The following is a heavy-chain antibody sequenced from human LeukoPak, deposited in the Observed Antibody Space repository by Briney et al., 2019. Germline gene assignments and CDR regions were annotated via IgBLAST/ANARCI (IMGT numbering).Heavy chain of an antibody. Sequence: GGSLRLSCAATGFTFSTYAMSWVRQAPGKGLEWVSAISGSGGSTYYADSVKGRFTISRDNSKNTLYLQMNSLRAEDTAVYYCAKAAGVVIAAAGRFDYWGQGTLVTVSS. CDR1: GFTFSTYA. CDR3: AKAAGVVIAAAGRFDY. CDR2: ISGSGGST. D-gene: IGHD6-13*01. V-gene: IGHV3-23*01. J-gene: IGHJ4*02.